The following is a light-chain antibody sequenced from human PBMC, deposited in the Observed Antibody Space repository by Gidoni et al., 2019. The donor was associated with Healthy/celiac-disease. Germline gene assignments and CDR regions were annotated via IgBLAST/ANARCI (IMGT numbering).Light chain of an antibody. CDR3: QQYNSYSYT. CDR1: QSISSW. Sequence: DIQLTPSPSTLSASVGDRFTITCRASQSISSWLAWYQQKPGKAPKLLIYKASSLESGVPSRFSGSGSGTEFTRTISRLQPDDFATYYCQQYNSYSYTFGQGTKLEIK. V-gene: IGKV1-5*03. CDR2: KAS. J-gene: IGKJ2*01.